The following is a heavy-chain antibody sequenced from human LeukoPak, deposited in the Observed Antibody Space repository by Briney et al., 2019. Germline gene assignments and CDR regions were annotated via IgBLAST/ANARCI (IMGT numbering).Heavy chain of an antibody. CDR3: ARVPHCSSTTRCYLGGHHMDV. CDR1: GYSICRGYY. V-gene: IGHV4-38-2*02. Sequence: SETLSHTRTLSGYSICRGYYWGWSGQPPGKGLDGIQRFDHRGRTSYNPSLKSRVTISVDTSKNQFSLKVSSVTAADTAVYYCARVPHCSSTTRCYLGGHHMDVWGKGTTVAVSS. J-gene: IGHJ6*03. D-gene: IGHD2-2*01. CDR2: FDHRGRT.